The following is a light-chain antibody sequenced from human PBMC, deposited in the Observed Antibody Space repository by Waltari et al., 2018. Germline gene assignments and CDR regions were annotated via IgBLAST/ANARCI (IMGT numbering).Light chain of an antibody. CDR3: ATWGDSLSGPV. J-gene: IGLJ3*02. CDR2: RNN. Sequence: HSVLTQPPSASGTPGPRVTISRFGPTSNTARIYVSWYQQRPGTAPKLHISRNNRRAAGVPTRFSGSKAGASASLAIRGVRSEDEAEYYRATWGDSLSGPVFGRGTKLPVL. V-gene: IGLV1-47*01. CDR1: TSNTARIY.